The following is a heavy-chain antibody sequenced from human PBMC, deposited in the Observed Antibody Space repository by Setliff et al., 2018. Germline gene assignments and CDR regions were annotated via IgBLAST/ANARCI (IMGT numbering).Heavy chain of an antibody. V-gene: IGHV4-61*02. Sequence: SETLSLTCTVSGGSISSGSYYWSWIRQPAGKGLEWIGRIYTSGSTNYNPSLKSRVTISVDTSKNQFSLKLSSVTAADTAVYYCARGGYYNFWSGYYSTQYYYYGKDVWGQGTTVTVSS. CDR1: GGSISSGSYY. CDR3: ARGGYYNFWSGYYSTQYYYYGKDV. D-gene: IGHD3-3*01. CDR2: IYTSGST. J-gene: IGHJ6*02.